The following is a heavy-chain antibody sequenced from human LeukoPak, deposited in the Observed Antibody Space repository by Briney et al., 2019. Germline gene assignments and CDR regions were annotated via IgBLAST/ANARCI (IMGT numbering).Heavy chain of an antibody. CDR3: ARARWDRARYFDY. CDR2: MNPNRGNT. D-gene: IGHD1-26*01. V-gene: IGHV1-8*01. CDR1: GYTFTKYD. J-gene: IGHJ4*02. Sequence: ASVKVSCTASGYTFTKYDINWVRQVTGQGLEWMGWMNPNRGNTVYAQKFQGRVTMTRDTSISTAYMELSRVRSDDTAVYYCARARWDRARYFDYWGQGTLVTVSS.